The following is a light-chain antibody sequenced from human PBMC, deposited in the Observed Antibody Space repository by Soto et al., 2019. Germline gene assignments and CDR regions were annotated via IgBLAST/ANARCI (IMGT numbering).Light chain of an antibody. CDR2: RNN. J-gene: IGLJ1*01. CDR1: SSNIGSNY. Sequence: QSVLTQPPSASGTPGQMVTISCSGSSSNIGSNYVYWYQQLPGTAPKLLIYRNNQRPSGVPDRFSGSKSGTSAPLAISGLRSEDEADYYCAAWDDSLSGYVFGTGTKVTVL. CDR3: AAWDDSLSGYV. V-gene: IGLV1-47*01.